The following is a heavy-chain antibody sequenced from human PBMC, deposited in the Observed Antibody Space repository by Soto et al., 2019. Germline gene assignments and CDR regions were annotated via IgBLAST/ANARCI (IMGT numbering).Heavy chain of an antibody. CDR3: ARSYYDFWSGYYALDY. Sequence: ASVKVSCKSSGYTFTSYGISWVRQAPGQGLEWMGWISAYNGNTNYAQKLQGRVTMTTDTSTSTAYMELRSLRSDDTAVYYCARSYYDFWSGYYALDYWGQGTLVTVSS. J-gene: IGHJ4*02. CDR2: ISAYNGNT. V-gene: IGHV1-18*01. CDR1: GYTFTSYG. D-gene: IGHD3-3*01.